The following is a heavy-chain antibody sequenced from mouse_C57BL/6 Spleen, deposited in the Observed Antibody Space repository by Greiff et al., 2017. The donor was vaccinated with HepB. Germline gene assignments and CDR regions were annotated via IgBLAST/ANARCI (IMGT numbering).Heavy chain of an antibody. D-gene: IGHD1-1*01. Sequence: QVQLQQPGAELVRPGSSVKLSCKASGYTFTSYWMDWVKQRPGQGLEWIGNIYPSDSETHYNQKFKDKATLTVDKSSSTAYMQLSSLTSEDSAVYYCAKYYYGSSYRYFDVWGTGTTVTVSS. CDR3: AKYYYGSSYRYFDV. J-gene: IGHJ1*03. CDR2: IYPSDSET. V-gene: IGHV1-61*01. CDR1: GYTFTSYW.